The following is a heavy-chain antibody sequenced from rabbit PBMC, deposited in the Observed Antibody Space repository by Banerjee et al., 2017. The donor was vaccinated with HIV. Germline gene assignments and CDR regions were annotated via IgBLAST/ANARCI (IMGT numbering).Heavy chain of an antibody. J-gene: IGHJ4*01. CDR3: ARDLAGAIGWNFNL. CDR2: IYAGTGGST. D-gene: IGHD4-1*01. Sequence: QEQLEESGGDLVKPEGSLTLTCTASGFSFSNKYVMCWVRQAPGKGLEWIACIYAGTGGSTYFANWAKGRFTISKTSSTTVTLQMTSLTAADTATYFCARDLAGAIGWNFNLWGPGTLVTVS. CDR1: GFSFSNKYV. V-gene: IGHV1S45*01.